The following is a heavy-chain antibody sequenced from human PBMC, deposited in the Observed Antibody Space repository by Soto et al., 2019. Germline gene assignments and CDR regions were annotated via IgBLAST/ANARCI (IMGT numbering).Heavy chain of an antibody. J-gene: IGHJ5*02. CDR2: INRHGDST. D-gene: IGHD4-17*01. V-gene: IGHV3-20*04. CDR1: GFGFDEYG. CDR3: ARGDRWGYEYGDSGAS. Sequence: EVSLVESGGGVVRPGGSLRLSCAASGFGFDEYGMRWVSQGPGKGLEWVSGINRHGDSTGYADSLKGRFTISRDNAKNYLYLQRNGLRAEDTAFYYCARGDRWGYEYGDSGASCGQGTLVTVSS.